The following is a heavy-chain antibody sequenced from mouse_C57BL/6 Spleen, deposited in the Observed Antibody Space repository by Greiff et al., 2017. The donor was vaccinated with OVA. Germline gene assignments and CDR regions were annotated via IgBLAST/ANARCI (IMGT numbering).Heavy chain of an antibody. Sequence: DVQLQESGGGLVKPGGSLKLSCAASGFTFSDYGMHWVRQAPEKGLEWVAYISSGSSTIYYADTVKGRFTISRDNAKNTLFLQMTRVGYEATAMYYCARGRAMDYWGQGTSVTVSS. CDR1: GFTFSDYG. CDR3: ARGRAMDY. CDR2: ISSGSSTI. V-gene: IGHV5-17*01. J-gene: IGHJ4*01.